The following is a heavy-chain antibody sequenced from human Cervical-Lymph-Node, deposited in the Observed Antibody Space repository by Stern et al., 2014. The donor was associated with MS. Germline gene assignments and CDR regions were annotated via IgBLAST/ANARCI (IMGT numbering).Heavy chain of an antibody. J-gene: IGHJ4*02. V-gene: IGHV1-46*01. Sequence: QVQLVQSGAEVKRPGASVKVSCKASGYIFTTYYVHWVRQAPGQGLEWMGMINPSGGSTSYAQKFQGRVTMTRDTSTSTVYMDLSSLSSEDTAFYYCARNRDSCLDYWGQGTLVTVSS. D-gene: IGHD3-22*01. CDR3: ARNRDSCLDY. CDR2: INPSGGST. CDR1: GYIFTTYY.